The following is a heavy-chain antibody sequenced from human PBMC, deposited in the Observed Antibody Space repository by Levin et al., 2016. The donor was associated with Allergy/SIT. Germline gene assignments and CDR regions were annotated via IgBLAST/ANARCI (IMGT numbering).Heavy chain of an antibody. CDR2: ISWNSGSI. CDR3: AKDRHGGVVITDFDY. J-gene: IGHJ4*02. V-gene: IGHV3-9*01. CDR1: GFTFDDYA. Sequence: SLKISCAASGFTFDDYAMHWVRQAPGKGLEWVSGISWNSGSIGYADSVKGRFTISRDNAKNSLYLQMNSLRAEDTALYYCAKDRHGGVVITDFDYWGQGTLVTVSS. D-gene: IGHD3-3*01.